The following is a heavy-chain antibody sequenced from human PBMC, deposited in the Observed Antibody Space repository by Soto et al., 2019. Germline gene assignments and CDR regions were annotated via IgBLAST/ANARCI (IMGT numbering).Heavy chain of an antibody. CDR1: GGSFSGYY. CDR2: INHSGST. CDR3: ARSWYYDFWSGYSAFDY. D-gene: IGHD3-3*01. J-gene: IGHJ4*02. V-gene: IGHV4-34*01. Sequence: PSETLSLTCAVYGGSFSGYYWSWIRQPPGKGLEWIGEINHSGSTNYNPSLKSRVTISVDTSKNQFSLKLSSVTAADTAVYYCARSWYYDFWSGYSAFDYWGQGTLVTVSS.